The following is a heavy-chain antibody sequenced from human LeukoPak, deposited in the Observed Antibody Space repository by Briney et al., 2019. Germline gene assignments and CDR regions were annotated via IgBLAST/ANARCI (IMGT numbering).Heavy chain of an antibody. CDR2: FDPEDGET. CDR3: ATDEVRGVLRSLHY. D-gene: IGHD3-10*01. J-gene: IGHJ4*02. V-gene: IGHV1-24*01. Sequence: ASVKVSCKVSGYTLTELSMHWVRQAPGKGLEWMGGFDPEDGETIYAQKFQGRVTMTEDTSTDTAYMELSSLRSEDTVVYYRATDEVRGVLRSLHYWGQGTLVTVSS. CDR1: GYTLTELS.